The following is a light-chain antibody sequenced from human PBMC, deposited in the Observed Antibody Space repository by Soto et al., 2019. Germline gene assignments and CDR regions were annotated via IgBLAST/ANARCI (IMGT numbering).Light chain of an antibody. Sequence: EIVLTQSPDTLSLSPGETATLSCRPSQSFGFDYAAWYQQRPGQAPRLIIYAGYLPATGVPSRLSGSESGRHFLPTNPGLQHEDSAVYCCQHTGGPPFTFGPGTRVDIK. V-gene: IGKV3D-20*02. CDR1: QSFGFDY. CDR3: QHTGGPPFT. J-gene: IGKJ3*01. CDR2: AGY.